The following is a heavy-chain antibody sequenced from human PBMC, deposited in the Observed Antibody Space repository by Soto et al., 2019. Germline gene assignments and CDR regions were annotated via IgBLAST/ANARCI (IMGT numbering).Heavy chain of an antibody. CDR3: AQRGLGDPLDY. CDR1: GFTFDDYA. D-gene: IGHD3-10*01. V-gene: IGHV3-9*01. Sequence: PGGSLRLSCAASGFTFDDYAMHWVRQAPGKGLEWVSGISWNSGSIGYADSVKGRFTISRDNAKNSLYLQMNSLRAEDTAVYYCAQRGLGDPLDYWGQGTLVTVSS. J-gene: IGHJ4*02. CDR2: ISWNSGSI.